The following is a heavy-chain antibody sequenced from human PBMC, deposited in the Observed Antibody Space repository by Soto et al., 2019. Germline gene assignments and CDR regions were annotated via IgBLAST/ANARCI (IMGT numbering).Heavy chain of an antibody. D-gene: IGHD2-21*01. Sequence: SETLSLTCNVSDDSLSTYYWSWIRQPAGKGLEWIGRIYASGGTNYNPSLKGRVSMSVDTSKKQFSLRMISVTAADTAMYYCARSAIPRGGWFRPWGQGVLVTV. CDR3: ARSAIPRGGWFRP. J-gene: IGHJ5*02. CDR1: DDSLSTYY. V-gene: IGHV4-4*07. CDR2: IYASGGT.